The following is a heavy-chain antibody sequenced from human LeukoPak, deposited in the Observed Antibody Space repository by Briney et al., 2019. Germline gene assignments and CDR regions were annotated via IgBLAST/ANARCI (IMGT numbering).Heavy chain of an antibody. CDR1: GYSFTGYY. J-gene: IGHJ4*02. V-gene: IGHV1-2*02. CDR3: ARSPHILTGENFDF. CDR2: INPNSGGT. D-gene: IGHD3-9*01. Sequence: ASVKVSCKASGYSFTGYYIHWLRQAPGQGLQWMGWINPNSGGTNYAQKFQRRVTMTRDTSITTAYMELSRLRSDDTAMYFCARSPHILTGENFDFWGQGTLVTVSS.